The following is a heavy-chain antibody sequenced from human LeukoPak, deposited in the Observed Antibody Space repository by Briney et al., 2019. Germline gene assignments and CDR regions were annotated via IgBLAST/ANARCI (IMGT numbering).Heavy chain of an antibody. V-gene: IGHV3-66*01. J-gene: IGHJ4*02. CDR2: IYSGGST. CDR1: GFTVSSNY. D-gene: IGHD6-13*01. CDR3: TRVGRQQLGPSFDY. Sequence: GGSLRLSCAASGFTVSSNYMSWVRQAPGKGLEWVSVIYSGGSTYYADSVKGRFTISRDNSKNTLYLQMNSLRAEDTAVYYCTRVGRQQLGPSFDYWGQGTLVTVSS.